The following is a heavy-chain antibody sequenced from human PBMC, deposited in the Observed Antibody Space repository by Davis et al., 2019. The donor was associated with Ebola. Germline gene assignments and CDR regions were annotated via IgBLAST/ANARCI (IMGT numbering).Heavy chain of an antibody. CDR2: ISYDGSKR. CDR3: AKDPHDY. Sequence: GGSLRLSCAASGFTFSSYAMHWVRQAPGKGLEWMAVISYDGSKRYYADSVRGRFTISRDNSKNTLYLQMNSLRGEDTAVYYCAKDPHDYWGQGTLVTVSS. J-gene: IGHJ4*02. V-gene: IGHV3-30-3*01. CDR1: GFTFSSYA.